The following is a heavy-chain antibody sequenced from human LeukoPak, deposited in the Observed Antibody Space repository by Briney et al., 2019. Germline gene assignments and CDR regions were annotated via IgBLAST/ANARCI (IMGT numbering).Heavy chain of an antibody. V-gene: IGHV3-74*01. Sequence: PGGSLRLSCAASGFTFSRYWMHWVRQAPGKGLVWVSRINEDGSTTNYADSVKGRFTISRDNAKNSLYLQMNSLRAEDTAVYYCARDRVVVPAARWLNPWGQGTLVTVSS. D-gene: IGHD2-2*01. J-gene: IGHJ5*02. CDR1: GFTFSRYW. CDR3: ARDRVVVPAARWLNP. CDR2: INEDGSTT.